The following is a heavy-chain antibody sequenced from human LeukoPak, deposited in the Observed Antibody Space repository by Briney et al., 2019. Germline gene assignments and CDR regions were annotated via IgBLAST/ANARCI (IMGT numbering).Heavy chain of an antibody. V-gene: IGHV3-7*03. Sequence: GGSLRLSCEASKFIFSNYWMSWVRQAPGKGQEWVAYIKKTGSETYYVDSVKGRFTITRDNARNTLYLQMNSLRAEDTAVYYCARDGSENSSGYFPNWGQGTLVTVSS. CDR1: KFIFSNYW. J-gene: IGHJ4*02. D-gene: IGHD3-22*01. CDR2: IKKTGSET. CDR3: ARDGSENSSGYFPN.